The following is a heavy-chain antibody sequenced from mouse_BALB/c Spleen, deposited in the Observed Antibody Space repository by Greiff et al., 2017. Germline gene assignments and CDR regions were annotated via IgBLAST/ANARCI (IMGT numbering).Heavy chain of an antibody. J-gene: IGHJ4*01. V-gene: IGHV3-2*02. CDR2: ISYSGST. Sequence: EVKLEESGPGLVKPSQSLSLTCTVTGYSITSDYAWNWIRQFPGNKLEWMGYISYSGSTSYNPSLKSRISITRDTSKNQFFLQLNSVTTEDTATYYCARRRGAMDYWGQGTSVTVSS. CDR3: ARRRGAMDY. CDR1: GYSITSDYA.